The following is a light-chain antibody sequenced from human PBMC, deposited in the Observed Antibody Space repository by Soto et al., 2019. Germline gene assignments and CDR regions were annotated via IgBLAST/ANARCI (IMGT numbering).Light chain of an antibody. V-gene: IGKV1-5*01. CDR3: QEYNSYPVS. J-gene: IGKJ5*01. Sequence: DIQVTQCPASLSAFVGDRVTISCRARQSIGTWLAWYQQKPGKAPKLLIYDASTLESGVPSRFSGSGSGTEFTLTISSLQPEDVATYYCQEYNSYPVSFGQGTRLAIK. CDR2: DAS. CDR1: QSIGTW.